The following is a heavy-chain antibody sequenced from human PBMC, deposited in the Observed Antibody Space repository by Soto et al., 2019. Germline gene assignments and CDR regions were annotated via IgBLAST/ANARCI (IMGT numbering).Heavy chain of an antibody. V-gene: IGHV5-51*01. CDR3: ARSPRSSPYFDY. CDR1: GYTFSNFW. J-gene: IGHJ4*02. CDR2: IYPGDHET. Sequence: PGEPLKISCQSSGYTFSNFWIGWVRQLPGKGLEWMGIIYPGDHETRYSPSFHGKVTISADRSINTAYLQWNSLEASDTAFYFCARSPRSSPYFDYWGQGALVTVS. D-gene: IGHD6-13*01.